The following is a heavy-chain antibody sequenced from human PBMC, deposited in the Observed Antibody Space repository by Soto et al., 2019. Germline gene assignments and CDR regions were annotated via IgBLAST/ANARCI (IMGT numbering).Heavy chain of an antibody. CDR3: ARITRGPLTYYFDY. CDR2: IFSNDEK. V-gene: IGHV2-26*01. Sequence: QVTLKESGPVLVKPTETLTLTCTVSGFSLSNARMGVSWIRQPPGKALEWLAHIFSNDEKSYSTSLKSRLTISKDTSKSQVVLTMTNMDPVDTATYYCARITRGPLTYYFDYWGQGTLVTVSS. D-gene: IGHD3-10*01. CDR1: GFSLSNARMG. J-gene: IGHJ4*02.